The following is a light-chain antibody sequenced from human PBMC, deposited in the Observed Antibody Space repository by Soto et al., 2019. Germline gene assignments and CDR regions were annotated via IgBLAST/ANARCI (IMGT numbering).Light chain of an antibody. V-gene: IGKV1-5*03. CDR3: QQYTNTNNPWM. CDR1: DNIVHW. Sequence: DIQMTQSPSTLSASVGDRVAITCRASDNIVHWVAWYQQKPGKAPKLLIYKAANLADEVPSRFAGSGSGTEFTLIISGLQPDDSATYYCQQYTNTNNPWMFGQGTKVDI. CDR2: KAA. J-gene: IGKJ1*01.